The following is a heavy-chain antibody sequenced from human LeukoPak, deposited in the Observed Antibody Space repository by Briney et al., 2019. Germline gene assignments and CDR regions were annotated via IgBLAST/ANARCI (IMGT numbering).Heavy chain of an antibody. CDR3: ARDFGFAPLKYYDSSGYPDWFDP. CDR1: GFTFSSYS. CDR2: ISSSSTI. J-gene: IGHJ5*02. D-gene: IGHD3-22*01. Sequence: GGSLRLSCAASGFTFSSYSMNWVRQAPGKGLEWVSYISSSSTIYYADSVKGRFTISRDNAKNSLYLQMNSLRAEDTAVYYCARDFGFAPLKYYDSSGYPDWFDPWGQGTLVTVSS. V-gene: IGHV3-48*04.